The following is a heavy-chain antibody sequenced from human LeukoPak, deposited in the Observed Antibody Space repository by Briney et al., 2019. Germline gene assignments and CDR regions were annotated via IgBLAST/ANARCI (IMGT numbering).Heavy chain of an antibody. CDR1: GGSTSGYY. V-gene: IGHV4-59*01. Sequence: SETLSLTCTVSGGSTSGYYWSWIRQPPGKRLEWIGYIYYSGSTNYNPSLKSRVTISVDTSKNQFSLKLSPVTAADTAVYYCARDNVVPAAIHWFDPWGQGTLVTVSS. CDR2: IYYSGST. CDR3: ARDNVVPAAIHWFDP. D-gene: IGHD2-2*01. J-gene: IGHJ5*02.